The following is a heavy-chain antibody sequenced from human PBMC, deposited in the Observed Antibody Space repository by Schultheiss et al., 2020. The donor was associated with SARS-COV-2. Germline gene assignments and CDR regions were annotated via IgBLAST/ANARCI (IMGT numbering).Heavy chain of an antibody. Sequence: GGSLRLSCAASGFTFSSYEMNWVRQAPGKGLEWVSYISSSSSYIYYADSVKGRFTISRDNAKNSLYLQMNSLRAEDTAVYYCARSLRFDPWGQGTLVTVSS. CDR1: GFTFSSYE. V-gene: IGHV3-21*05. CDR2: ISSSSSYI. J-gene: IGHJ5*02. CDR3: ARSLRFDP. D-gene: IGHD2-15*01.